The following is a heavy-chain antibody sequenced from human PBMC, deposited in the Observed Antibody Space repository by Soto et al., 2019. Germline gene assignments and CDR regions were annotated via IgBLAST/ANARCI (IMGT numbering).Heavy chain of an antibody. Sequence: PGGSLRLSFAASGFAFYSFWMHWVRQVPGKGLEWVAQIKSDGNGTDYADSVKGRFTISRDNAKNTLNLQMNGLRAEDTAVYYCARGPHVGISTSWGQGTLVTVSS. CDR3: ARGPHVGISTS. CDR2: IKSDGNGT. J-gene: IGHJ4*02. V-gene: IGHV3-74*01. CDR1: GFAFYSFW. D-gene: IGHD2-2*01.